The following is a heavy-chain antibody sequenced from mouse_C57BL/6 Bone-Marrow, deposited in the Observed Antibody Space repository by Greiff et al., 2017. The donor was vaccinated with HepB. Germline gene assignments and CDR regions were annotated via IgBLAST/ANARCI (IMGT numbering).Heavy chain of an antibody. Sequence: EVQLQQSGAELVKPGASVKLSCTASGFNIKDYYMHWVKQRTEQGLEWIGRIDPEDGETKYAPKFKGKATITADTSSNTAYMQRSSLTSEDSAVYYGARVGYGKPWFGDWGEGTLVTVSA. J-gene: IGHJ3*01. CDR3: ARVGYGKPWFGD. V-gene: IGHV14-2*01. D-gene: IGHD2-1*01. CDR2: IDPEDGET. CDR1: GFNIKDYY.